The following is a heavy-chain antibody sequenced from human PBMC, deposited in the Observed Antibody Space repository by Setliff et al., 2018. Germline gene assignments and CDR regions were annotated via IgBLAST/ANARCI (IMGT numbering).Heavy chain of an antibody. J-gene: IGHJ5*02. CDR1: GFTFSSFW. V-gene: IGHV3-21*01. CDR3: ARDVFDFRTGQADP. D-gene: IGHD3-3*01. Sequence: GSLRLSCAASGFTFSSFWMTWIRQPPGKGLEWVSSISSTGDDIYYADPVKGRFTISRDNAENSLYLQMNSLRADDTAVYYCARDVFDFRTGQADPWGQGTLVTVSS. CDR2: ISSTGDDI.